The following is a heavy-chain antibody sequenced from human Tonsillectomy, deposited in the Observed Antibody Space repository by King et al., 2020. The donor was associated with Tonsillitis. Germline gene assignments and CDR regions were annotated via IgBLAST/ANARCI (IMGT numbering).Heavy chain of an antibody. CDR2: IYYSGTT. V-gene: IGHV4-59*01. J-gene: IGHJ6*02. CDR1: GGSINNYY. D-gene: IGHD3-10*01. Sequence: QLQESGPGLVKPSETLSLTCTVSGGSINNYYWSWIRQPPGKGLEWIGNIYYSGTTSNNPALKSRVTISIDTSKNQFSLRLSSVTAADTAVYFCARGLMVRGDYKYGMDVWGQGTTVTVSS. CDR3: ARGLMVRGDYKYGMDV.